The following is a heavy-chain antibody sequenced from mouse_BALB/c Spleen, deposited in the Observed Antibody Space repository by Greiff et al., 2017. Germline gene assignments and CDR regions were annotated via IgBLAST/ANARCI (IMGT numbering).Heavy chain of an antibody. D-gene: IGHD2-14*01. J-gene: IGHJ3*01. CDR2: IDPANGNT. CDR3: ASGTICTLFAY. Sequence: VQLQQSGAELVKPGASVKLSCTASGFNFKDTYMHWVKQSPDQGLEWIGRIDPANGNTKYDPKFQGKATITADTTTNTAYLQLSSLTSEDTAVYNCASGTICTLFAYWGQGTLVTVAA. CDR1: GFNFKDTY. V-gene: IGHV14-3*02.